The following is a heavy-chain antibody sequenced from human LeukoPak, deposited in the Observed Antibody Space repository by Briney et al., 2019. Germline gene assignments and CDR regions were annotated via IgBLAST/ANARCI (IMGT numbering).Heavy chain of an antibody. CDR1: GYTFTSYD. D-gene: IGHD6-19*01. CDR2: MNPNSGNT. J-gene: IGHJ5*02. CDR3: ARVGQWPFNWFDP. V-gene: IGHV1-8*01. Sequence: ASVKVSCKASGYTFTSYDINWGRQATGQGREWLGWMNPNSGNTGYAQKFQGRVTMTRNTSISTAYMELSSLRSEDTAVYYCARVGQWPFNWFDPWGQGTLVTVSS.